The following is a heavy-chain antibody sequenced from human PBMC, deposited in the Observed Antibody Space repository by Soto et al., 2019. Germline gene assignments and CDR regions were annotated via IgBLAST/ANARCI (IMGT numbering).Heavy chain of an antibody. D-gene: IGHD3-9*01. CDR3: ARLEGLATISYYFDF. Sequence: SETLSLTCTVSGGSISSYYWSWIRQPPGKGLEWIGYIYYSGSTNYNPSLKSRVTISLDTSKNQFSLKLNSVTAADSAVYYCARLEGLATISYYFDFWGPGALVTVSS. J-gene: IGHJ4*02. V-gene: IGHV4-59*08. CDR1: GGSISSYY. CDR2: IYYSGST.